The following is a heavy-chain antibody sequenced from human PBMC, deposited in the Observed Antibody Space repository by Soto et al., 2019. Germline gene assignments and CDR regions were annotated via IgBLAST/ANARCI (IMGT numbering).Heavy chain of an antibody. CDR3: ARGPPTYYDYIWGSYRYTAYFDY. V-gene: IGHV4-59*01. D-gene: IGHD3-16*02. CDR2: IYYSGST. Sequence: PSETLSLTCTVSGGSIISYYWIWIRQPPGKGLEWIGYIYYSGSTNYNPSLKSRVTISVDTSKNQFSLKLSSVTAADTAVYYCARGPPTYYDYIWGSYRYTAYFDYWGQGTLVTVSS. CDR1: GGSIISYY. J-gene: IGHJ4*02.